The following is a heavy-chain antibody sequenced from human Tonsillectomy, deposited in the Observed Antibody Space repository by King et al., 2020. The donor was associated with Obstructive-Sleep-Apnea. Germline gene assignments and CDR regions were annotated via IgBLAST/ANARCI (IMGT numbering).Heavy chain of an antibody. D-gene: IGHD3-22*01. CDR1: GGSISSYY. Sequence: QVQLQESGPGLVKPSETLSLTCTVSGGSISSYYWSWIRQPPGKGLEWIGYIYYSGSTNYNPSLKSRVIISVDTSKNQFSLKLNSVTAADTAVYYCTRRDYDSSGYWGWFDLWGQGTLVTVSS. CDR2: IYYSGST. V-gene: IGHV4-59*08. J-gene: IGHJ5*02. CDR3: TRRDYDSSGYWGWFDL.